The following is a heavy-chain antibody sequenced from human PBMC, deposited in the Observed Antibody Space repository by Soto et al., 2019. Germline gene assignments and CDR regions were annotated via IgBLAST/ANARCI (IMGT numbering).Heavy chain of an antibody. J-gene: IGHJ4*02. Sequence: SVKVSCKASGGTFSTFGISWVRRAPGQGLEWMGGIIPFFGTARYSQKFEDRITITADESTNTVYMDLRSLTSEDTAIYYCAKSAPMDAGDKYYYDFWGQGALVTVSS. CDR1: GGTFSTFG. D-gene: IGHD4-17*01. CDR3: AKSAPMDAGDKYYYDF. CDR2: IIPFFGTA. V-gene: IGHV1-69*13.